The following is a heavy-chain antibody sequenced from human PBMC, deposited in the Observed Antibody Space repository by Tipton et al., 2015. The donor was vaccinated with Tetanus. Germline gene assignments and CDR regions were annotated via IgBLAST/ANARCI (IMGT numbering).Heavy chain of an antibody. CDR2: VYPGDSTT. CDR3: ARRRTTTALANFFDS. CDR1: GYNFTVYY. Sequence: QSGAEVKKPGESLQISCKGSGYNFTVYYIGWVRQMPGKGLEWMGIVYPGDSTTKYSPSFQGQVTISADRSITTAYLRWSSLKASDTATYYCARRRTTTALANFFDSWGQGTQVTVSS. D-gene: IGHD1-1*01. J-gene: IGHJ4*02. V-gene: IGHV5-51*01.